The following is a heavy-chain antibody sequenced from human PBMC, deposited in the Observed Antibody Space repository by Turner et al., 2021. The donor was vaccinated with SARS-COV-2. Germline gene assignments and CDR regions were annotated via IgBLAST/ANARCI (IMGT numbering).Heavy chain of an antibody. CDR1: GFTFSSYV. Sequence: EVQLVESGGGLVQPWGVLRHSFSASGFTFSSYVMHWVRQATGKGLEYVSAISSNGRSTYYADSVKGRFTISRDNSKNTLYLQMSSLRAEDTAVYYCVKGSYWGQGTLVTVSS. CDR2: ISSNGRST. V-gene: IGHV3-64D*06. CDR3: VKGSY. J-gene: IGHJ4*02.